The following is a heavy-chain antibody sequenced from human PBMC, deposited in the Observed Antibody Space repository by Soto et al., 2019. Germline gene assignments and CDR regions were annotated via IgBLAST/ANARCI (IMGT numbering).Heavy chain of an antibody. J-gene: IGHJ5*02. CDR1: GFPLARYY. CDR3: ARERDFGELSYDL. D-gene: IGHD3-10*01. Sequence: QVRLVQSGPELKDPGASVRISCTPFGFPLARYYIHWVRQAPGQGPEWIGYISGNGDSTAYSQKFNGRVIITIGSMELSSLRSDDAAMYYCARERDFGELSYDLWGQGTLVTVSS. CDR2: ISGNGDST. V-gene: IGHV1-46*01.